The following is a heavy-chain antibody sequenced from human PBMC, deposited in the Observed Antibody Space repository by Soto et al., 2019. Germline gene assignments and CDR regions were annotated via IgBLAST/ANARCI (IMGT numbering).Heavy chain of an antibody. J-gene: IGHJ4*02. D-gene: IGHD3-3*01. V-gene: IGHV6-1*01. CDR1: GDSVSSNSAA. CDR2: TYYRSKWYN. CDR3: ARSPRGFLEWLFLFDY. Sequence: SQTLSLTCAISGDSVSSNSAAWNWIRQSPSRGLEWLGRTYYRSKWYNDYAVSVKSRITINPDTSKNQFSLQLNSVTPEDTAVYYCARSPRGFLEWLFLFDYWGQGTLVTVSS.